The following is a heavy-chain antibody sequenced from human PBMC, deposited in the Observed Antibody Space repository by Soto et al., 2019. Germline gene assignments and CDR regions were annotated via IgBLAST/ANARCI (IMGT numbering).Heavy chain of an antibody. J-gene: IGHJ4*02. CDR3: ARSFGVAAAGPFDY. CDR1: VYTFTNFG. V-gene: IGHV1-18*01. Sequence: ASVKVSCKTSVYTFTNFGLRWVRQAPGQGLEWMGWISAYNGNTNYAQNFQGRVTMTTDTSTSTAYMELRSLRSDDTAVYYCARSFGVAAAGPFDYWGQGTLVTVSS. D-gene: IGHD6-13*01. CDR2: ISAYNGNT.